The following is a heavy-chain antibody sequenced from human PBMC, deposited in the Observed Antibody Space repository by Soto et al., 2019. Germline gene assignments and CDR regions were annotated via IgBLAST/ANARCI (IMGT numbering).Heavy chain of an antibody. CDR1: GFTFSTYA. CDR2: ISDSGST. D-gene: IGHD2-2*01. CDR3: AKDKGGRYCSRTSCLYSFDY. Sequence: EVQLWESGGGLVQPGGSLRLSCTASGFTFSTYAMSWVRQAPGKGLGGVSTISDSGSTYYADSVKGRFTISRDNSKNTLYLEMNSLRAEDTAVYYCAKDKGGRYCSRTSCLYSFDYWGQGTLVTVSS. V-gene: IGHV3-23*01. J-gene: IGHJ4*02.